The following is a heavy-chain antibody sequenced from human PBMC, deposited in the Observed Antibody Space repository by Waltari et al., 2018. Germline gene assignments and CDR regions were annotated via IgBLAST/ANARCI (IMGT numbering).Heavy chain of an antibody. CDR2: INHSGST. J-gene: IGHJ4*02. CDR1: GGSFSGYY. D-gene: IGHD1-1*01. CDR3: ARTRRGPRRAPYNSPPDY. Sequence: QVQLQQWGAGLLKPSETLSLTCAVYGGSFSGYYWSWIRQPPGKGLEWIGEINHSGSTNYHPSLRSRVTISVATPKTPFSLKLSSVTAADTAVYYCARTRRGPRRAPYNSPPDYWGQGTLVTVSS. V-gene: IGHV4-34*01.